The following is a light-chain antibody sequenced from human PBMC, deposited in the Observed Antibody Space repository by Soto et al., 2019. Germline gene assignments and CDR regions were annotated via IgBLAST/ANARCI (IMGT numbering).Light chain of an antibody. J-gene: IGLJ1*01. CDR2: EDT. CDR1: KLGEKL. V-gene: IGLV3-1*01. Sequence: SYELTQPPSVSVSPGQTASITCSGDKLGEKLAYWFQQKPGQSPVLVIYEDTKRPSGIPERFSGSNSGNTATLTISGTQAMDEADYYCQAWDASAYVFGTGTKVTVL. CDR3: QAWDASAYV.